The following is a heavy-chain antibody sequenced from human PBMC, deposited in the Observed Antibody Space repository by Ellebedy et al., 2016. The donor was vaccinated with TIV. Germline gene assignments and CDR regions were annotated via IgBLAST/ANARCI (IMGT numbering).Heavy chain of an antibody. V-gene: IGHV3-64D*09. CDR3: VNVITTRGWPYYFHY. D-gene: IGHD6-19*01. J-gene: IGHJ4*02. CDR1: GFTFSTYA. CDR2: ISGNGGST. Sequence: PGGSLRLSCSGSGFTFSTYAMHWVRQAPGKGLEYVSAISGNGGSTYYADSVKGRFTISRDNSQNSLYLQMSSLRAEDTAVYYCVNVITTRGWPYYFHYWGQGTLVTVSS.